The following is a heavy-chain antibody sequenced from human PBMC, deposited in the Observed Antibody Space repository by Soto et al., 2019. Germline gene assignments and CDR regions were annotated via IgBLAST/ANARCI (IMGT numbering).Heavy chain of an antibody. CDR3: AKDRRAGGNYGFYSDF. V-gene: IGHV3-23*01. CDR2: SSATGAGT. Sequence: GGSLRLSCAASGFTFSSYGMTWVRQAPGKGLEWVSFSSATGAGTYYADSVKGRFTISRDNSKNTLYLQMTSLRADDTAVYYCAKDRRAGGNYGFYSDFWGQGAMVTVSS. J-gene: IGHJ4*02. D-gene: IGHD1-7*01. CDR1: GFTFSSYG.